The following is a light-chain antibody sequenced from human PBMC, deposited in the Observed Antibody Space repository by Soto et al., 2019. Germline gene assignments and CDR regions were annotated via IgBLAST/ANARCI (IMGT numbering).Light chain of an antibody. CDR3: LLVFNYFWA. Sequence: AIQLTQSPSSLSASVGDRVTITCRASQAIRSALGWYQQRPGKVPKLLIYAASTLQRGVPSRFSGSGFGTDFTLTISSLQPEDFATYYCLLVFNYFWAFGQGTKVEVK. V-gene: IGKV1-6*01. CDR2: AAS. CDR1: QAIRSA. J-gene: IGKJ1*01.